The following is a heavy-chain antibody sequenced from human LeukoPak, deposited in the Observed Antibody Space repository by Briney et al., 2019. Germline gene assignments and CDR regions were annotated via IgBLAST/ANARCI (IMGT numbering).Heavy chain of an antibody. CDR3: AKDFLTCCLGSSGFFFAS. CDR1: GFTFNNHA. J-gene: IGHJ4*02. Sequence: GGSLRLSCAASGFTFNNHAMTWVRQAPGKGLEWVSVITGSGDGRYYADSVKGRFTISRDNSKNTLHLQMNSLRAEDTALYYGAKDFLTCCLGSSGFFFASWGQGTLVAVSS. D-gene: IGHD3-9*01. V-gene: IGHV3-23*01. CDR2: ITGSGDGR.